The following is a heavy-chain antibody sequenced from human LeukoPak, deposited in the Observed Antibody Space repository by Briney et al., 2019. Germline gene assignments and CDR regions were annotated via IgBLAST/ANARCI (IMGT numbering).Heavy chain of an antibody. V-gene: IGHV3-66*01. CDR3: AKDPGRVATITSFFDY. CDR2: IYSGGST. Sequence: GGSLRLSCAASGFTVSSNYMSWVRQAPGKGLEWVSVIYSGGSTYYADSVKGRFTISRDNSKNTLYLQMNSLRAEDTAVYYCAKDPGRVATITSFFDYWGQGTLVTVSS. J-gene: IGHJ4*02. CDR1: GFTVSSNY. D-gene: IGHD5-12*01.